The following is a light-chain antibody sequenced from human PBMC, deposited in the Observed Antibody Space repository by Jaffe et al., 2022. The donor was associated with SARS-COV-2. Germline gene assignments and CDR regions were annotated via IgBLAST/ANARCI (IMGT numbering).Light chain of an antibody. J-gene: IGLJ2*01. Sequence: SNELTQPPSVSVSPGQTASIACSGDKLGEKYVCWYQQKPGQPPVLVIYQDDKRPLGIPERFSGSNSGNTATLTISATQAMDEADYFCQAWDNNEEVFGGGTKLTVL. CDR3: QAWDNNEEV. CDR2: QDD. CDR1: KLGEKY. V-gene: IGLV3-1*01.